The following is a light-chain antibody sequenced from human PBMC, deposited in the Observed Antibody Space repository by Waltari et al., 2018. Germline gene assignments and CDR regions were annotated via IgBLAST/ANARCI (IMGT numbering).Light chain of an antibody. CDR2: AAS. CDR1: QSISSY. Sequence: DIQMTQSPTSLSASVGDRVTLTCRASQSISSYLNWYQQKPGKAPKILIYAASSLQGGVPSRFSGSGSGTDFTLTISSLQPEDSATYYCQQSYSSPQNSFGQGTKVEIK. CDR3: QQSYSSPQNS. J-gene: IGKJ2*03. V-gene: IGKV1-39*01.